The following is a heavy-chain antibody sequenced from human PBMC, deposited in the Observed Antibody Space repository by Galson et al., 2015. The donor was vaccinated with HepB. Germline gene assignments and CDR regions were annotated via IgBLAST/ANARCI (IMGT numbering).Heavy chain of an antibody. CDR2: SRNKANGYTT. D-gene: IGHD1-1*01. V-gene: IGHV3-72*01. J-gene: IGHJ5*02. CDR1: GFFFSDHY. Sequence: SCAASGFFFSDHYMDWVRQAPGKGLEWVGRSRNKANGYTTEYAASVKGRFTISRDDSMNSLHLQMNGLKIEDTAVYYCAMSPEAGTHHWGQGTLVTVSS. CDR3: AMSPEAGTHH.